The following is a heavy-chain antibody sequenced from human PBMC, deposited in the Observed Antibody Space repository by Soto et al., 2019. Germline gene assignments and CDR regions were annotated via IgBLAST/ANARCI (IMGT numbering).Heavy chain of an antibody. D-gene: IGHD3-10*01. CDR3: ARGADYYGSGSKSGMDV. CDR2: INPNSGGT. Sequence: ASVKVSCKASGYTFTCYYMHWVRQAPGQGLEWMGWINPNSGGTNYAQKFQGWVTMTRDTSISTAYMELSRLRSDDTAVYYCARGADYYGSGSKSGMDVWGQRTTVTVSS. CDR1: GYTFTCYY. V-gene: IGHV1-2*04. J-gene: IGHJ6*02.